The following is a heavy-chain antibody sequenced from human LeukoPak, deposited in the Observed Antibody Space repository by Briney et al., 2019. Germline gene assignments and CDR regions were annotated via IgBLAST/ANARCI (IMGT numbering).Heavy chain of an antibody. CDR2: INTNTGNP. D-gene: IGHD6-19*01. V-gene: IGHV7-4-1*02. CDR1: GYTFTSYG. Sequence: GASVKVSCKASGYTFTSYGISWVRQAPGQGLEWMGWINTNTGNPTYAQGFTGRFVFSLDTSVSTAYLQISSLKAEDTAVYYCARDLPVGIAVAGTDYWGQGTLVTVSS. CDR3: ARDLPVGIAVAGTDY. J-gene: IGHJ4*02.